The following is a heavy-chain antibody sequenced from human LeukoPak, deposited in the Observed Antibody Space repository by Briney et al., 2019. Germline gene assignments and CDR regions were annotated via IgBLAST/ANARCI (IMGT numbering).Heavy chain of an antibody. D-gene: IGHD3-3*01. CDR2: ISRGGSPI. CDR3: TRVSWRGEIY. J-gene: IGHJ4*02. V-gene: IGHV3-48*03. Sequence: GGSLRLSCEASGFSFSSYGMHWVRQAPGKGLEWVSSISRGGSPIYYADSVKGRFTTSRDNAKKSLFLQMNSLRAEDTAVYYCTRVSWRGEIYWGQGTLVSVSS. CDR1: GFSFSSYG.